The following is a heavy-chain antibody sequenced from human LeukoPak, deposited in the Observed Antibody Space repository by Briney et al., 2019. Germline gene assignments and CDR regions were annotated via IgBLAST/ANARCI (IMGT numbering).Heavy chain of an antibody. Sequence: PGGSLRLSCAASGFTFSDYYMSWIRQAPGKGLEWVSYISSSGSTIYYADSVKGRFTISRANAKNSLYLQMNGLRAEDTAMYYCARVRLVGATRGDFGCWGQGTLVTVSS. CDR3: ARVRLVGATRGDFGC. J-gene: IGHJ4*02. CDR1: GFTFSDYY. D-gene: IGHD1-26*01. CDR2: ISSSGSTI. V-gene: IGHV3-11*04.